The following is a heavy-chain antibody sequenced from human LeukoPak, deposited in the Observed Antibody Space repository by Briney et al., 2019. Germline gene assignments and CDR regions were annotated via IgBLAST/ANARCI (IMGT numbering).Heavy chain of an antibody. V-gene: IGHV1-2*06. D-gene: IGHD3-16*01. CDR1: GYTFTAYF. J-gene: IGHJ4*02. CDR2: INPNSGDT. Sequence: ASVKVSCKAAGYTFTAYFIHCVRQLPGQGLEWMGRINPNSGDTNYAQRIPGRVTMTRDTTTSTAYMERSRLTSDDTAVYSCARPTSYGYFFDSWGQGTLVTVSS. CDR3: ARPTSYGYFFDS.